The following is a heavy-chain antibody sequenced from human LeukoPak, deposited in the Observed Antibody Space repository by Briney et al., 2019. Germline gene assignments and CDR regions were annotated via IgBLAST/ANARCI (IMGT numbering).Heavy chain of an antibody. V-gene: IGHV4-39*01. J-gene: IGHJ3*02. D-gene: IGHD1-1*01. CDR1: GGSISSSSYY. Sequence: SETLSLTCIVSGGSISSSSYYWGWIRQPPGKGLEWIGSIYYSGSTYYNPSLKSRVTISVDTSKNQFSLKLSSVTAADTAVYYCARQKGVHDAFDIWGQGTMVTVSS. CDR2: IYYSGST. CDR3: ARQKGVHDAFDI.